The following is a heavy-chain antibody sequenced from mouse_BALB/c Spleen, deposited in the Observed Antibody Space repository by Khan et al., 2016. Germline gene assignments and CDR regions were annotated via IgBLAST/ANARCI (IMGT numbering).Heavy chain of an antibody. CDR3: AREGRYDGFAY. CDR2: ILPGSGST. J-gene: IGHJ3*01. Sequence: QIQLVQSGAELMKPGASVKISCKATGYTFSSYWIEWVKQRPGHGLEWIGEILPGSGSTNYNEKFKGKATFTADTSSNTAYMQLSSLTSEDSAVYYCAREGRYDGFAYWGQGTLVTVSA. CDR1: GYTFSSYW. D-gene: IGHD2-14*01. V-gene: IGHV1-9*01.